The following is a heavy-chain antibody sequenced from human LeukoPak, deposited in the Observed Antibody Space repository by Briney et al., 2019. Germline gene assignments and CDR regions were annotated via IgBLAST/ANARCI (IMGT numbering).Heavy chain of an antibody. D-gene: IGHD4-23*01. CDR3: ARESNGGNPSWFDP. Sequence: GASVKASCKASGGTFSSYAISWVRQAPGQGLEWMGGIIPIFGTANYAQKFQGRVTITADESTSTAYMELSSLRSEDTAVYYCARESNGGNPSWFDPWGQGTLVTVSS. J-gene: IGHJ5*02. V-gene: IGHV1-69*13. CDR1: GGTFSSYA. CDR2: IIPIFGTA.